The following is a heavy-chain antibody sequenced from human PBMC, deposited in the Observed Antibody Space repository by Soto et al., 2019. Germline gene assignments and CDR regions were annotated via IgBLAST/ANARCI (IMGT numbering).Heavy chain of an antibody. V-gene: IGHV1-18*04. CDR2: ISGYNGNT. D-gene: IGHD3-10*01. Sequence: QVQLVQSGAEVKKPGASVKVSCKASGYTFTSYGVSWVRQAPGQGLEWMGWISGYNGNTNYAQKLQGRVTMTTETSTSTADMELRSLRSDDTAVYYCARAGKYYYGSGSPYYYGMDVWGQGITVTVSS. CDR3: ARAGKYYYGSGSPYYYGMDV. J-gene: IGHJ6*02. CDR1: GYTFTSYG.